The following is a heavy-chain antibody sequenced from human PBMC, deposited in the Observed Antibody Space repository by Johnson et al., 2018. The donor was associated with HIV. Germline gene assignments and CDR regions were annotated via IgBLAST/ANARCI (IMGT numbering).Heavy chain of an antibody. D-gene: IGHD1-26*01. CDR2: ISFAGVKK. V-gene: IGHV3-33*08. CDR3: ARDRWELLALSAFDI. J-gene: IGHJ3*02. CDR1: GFTFSSYG. Sequence: QVQLVESGGGVVQPGRSLRLSCEASGFTFSSYGMAWVRQAPGKGLEWVTVISFAGVKKYYADSVKGRFTISRDNAKNSLYLQMNSLRAEDTAVYYCARDRWELLALSAFDIWGQGTMVTVSS.